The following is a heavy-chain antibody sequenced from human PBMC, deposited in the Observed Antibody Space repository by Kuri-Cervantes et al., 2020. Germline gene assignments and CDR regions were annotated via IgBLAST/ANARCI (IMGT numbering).Heavy chain of an antibody. CDR3: ANSYSGYDSGY. D-gene: IGHD5-12*01. V-gene: IGHV2-5*02. CDR1: GFSRSTSGEG. CDR2: IYRDDDK. J-gene: IGHJ4*02. Sequence: SGATLVKPTQGHTLTCAFTGFSRSTSGEGVGWIRQPTVKTLEWLALIYRDDDKRYSPSLKSRLTITKDTTKNQVVLTMTNMDPVDTATYYCANSYSGYDSGYWGQGTLVTVSS.